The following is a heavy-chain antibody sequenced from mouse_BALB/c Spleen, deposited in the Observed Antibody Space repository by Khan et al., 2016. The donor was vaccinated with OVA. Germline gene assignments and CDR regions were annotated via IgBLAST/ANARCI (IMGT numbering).Heavy chain of an antibody. Sequence: EVQLVESGPGLVKPSQSLSLTCTVTGYSITSGYAWNWIRQFPGNKLEWMGYISYSGVTSYNPSLKSRISITRDTSKNQFFLQLNSLTTEDTATYYCARGNYYGYYVDYWGQGTTLTVSS. CDR2: ISYSGVT. J-gene: IGHJ2*01. CDR3: ARGNYYGYYVDY. CDR1: GYSITSGYA. V-gene: IGHV3-2*02. D-gene: IGHD1-1*01.